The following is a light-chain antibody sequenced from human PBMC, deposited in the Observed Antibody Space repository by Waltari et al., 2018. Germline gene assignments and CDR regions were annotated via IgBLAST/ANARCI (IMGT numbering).Light chain of an antibody. CDR2: SAS. Sequence: PGETATLSCRASQSVGSDLAWYQQKPGQAPKLLVHSASFRATGIPDRFSGSGSRTDFTLTITSLEPEDVGVHHCQQYNDLLPLTFGGGTKVEIK. CDR3: QQYNDLLPLT. CDR1: QSVGSD. V-gene: IGKV3D-15*01. J-gene: IGKJ4*01.